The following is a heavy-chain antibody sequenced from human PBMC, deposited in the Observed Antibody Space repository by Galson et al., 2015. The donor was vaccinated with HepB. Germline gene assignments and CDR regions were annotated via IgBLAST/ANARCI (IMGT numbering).Heavy chain of an antibody. V-gene: IGHV6-1*01. CDR2: AYYRSKWYN. D-gene: IGHD3-3*01. Sequence: CAISGDSVSSNSATWSWIRQSPSRGLEWLGRAYYRSKWYNDYAVSVKSRITINPDTSKNQFSLQLNSVTPEDTAVYYCARDQNDFWSGYYSFSDYYYGMDVWGQGTTVTVSS. CDR1: GDSVSSNSAT. J-gene: IGHJ6*02. CDR3: ARDQNDFWSGYYSFSDYYYGMDV.